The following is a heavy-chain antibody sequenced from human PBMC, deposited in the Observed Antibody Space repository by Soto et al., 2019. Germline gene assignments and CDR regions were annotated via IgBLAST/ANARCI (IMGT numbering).Heavy chain of an antibody. J-gene: IGHJ3*02. V-gene: IGHV3-21*01. CDR3: ARDPAAGATLDAFDI. CDR2: ISSSSSYI. CDR1: VLTCRSYS. D-gene: IGHD6-13*01. Sequence: SGGWLRIACPASVLTCRSYSMTWVRQAPGKGLEWVSSISSSSSYIYYADSVKGRFTISRDNAKNSLYLQMNSLRAEDTAVYYCARDPAAGATLDAFDIWGQGTMVTVSS.